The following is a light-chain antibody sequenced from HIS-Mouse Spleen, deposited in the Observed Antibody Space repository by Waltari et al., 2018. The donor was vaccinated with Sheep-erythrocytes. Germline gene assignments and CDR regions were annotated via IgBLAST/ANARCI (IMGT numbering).Light chain of an antibody. Sequence: QSVLTPPPSVSAAPGQKVTISCSGSSSNLWNNYVSWYHQLPGTAPKLLIYDNNKRPSGIPDRFSGSKSGTSATLGITGLQTGDEADYYCGTWDSSLSAGRVFGGGTKLTVL. CDR3: GTWDSSLSAGRV. CDR1: SSNLWNNY. CDR2: DNN. J-gene: IGLJ3*02. V-gene: IGLV1-51*01.